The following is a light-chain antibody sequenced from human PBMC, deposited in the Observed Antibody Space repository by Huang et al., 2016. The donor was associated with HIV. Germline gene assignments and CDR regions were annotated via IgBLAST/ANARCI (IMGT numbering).Light chain of an antibody. J-gene: IGKJ5*01. V-gene: IGKV3-20*01. CDR1: QSISRSY. CDR2: GAS. Sequence: IVLTQSPGTLSVSPGERAALSCRASQSISRSYLVWYQQKPGQAPRLLIYGASSRATGIPDRFSGRWSGRDFTLTISRLEPEDFAVYFCQQYHSSPVTFGQGTRLEIK. CDR3: QQYHSSPVT.